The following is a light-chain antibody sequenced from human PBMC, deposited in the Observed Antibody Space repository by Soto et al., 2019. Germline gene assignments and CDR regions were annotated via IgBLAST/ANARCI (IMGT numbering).Light chain of an antibody. CDR1: QSISTS. V-gene: IGKV3-20*01. J-gene: IGKJ3*01. CDR2: AAS. Sequence: EIVLAQSPGTLSLSPGERATLSCRASQSISTSLAWFQQKPGQAPRLLIYAASSRGTGIPDRFSGSGSGTDFTLTISRLEPEDFAVYYCQQYGSSLFSFGPGTKVDIK. CDR3: QQYGSSLFS.